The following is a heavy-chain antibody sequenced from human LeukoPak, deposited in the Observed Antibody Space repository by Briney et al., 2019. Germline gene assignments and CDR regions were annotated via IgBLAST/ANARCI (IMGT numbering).Heavy chain of an antibody. V-gene: IGHV3-23*01. CDR1: GFTFSSYA. Sequence: GGSLRLSCAASGFTFSSYALSWVRQAPGKGLEWVSAISGSGGSTYYADSVKGRFTISRDNSKNTLYLQMNSLRAEDTAVYYCAKDPRSYYYGSGSSPFDYWGQGTLVTVSS. CDR2: ISGSGGST. CDR3: AKDPRSYYYGSGSSPFDY. J-gene: IGHJ4*02. D-gene: IGHD3-10*01.